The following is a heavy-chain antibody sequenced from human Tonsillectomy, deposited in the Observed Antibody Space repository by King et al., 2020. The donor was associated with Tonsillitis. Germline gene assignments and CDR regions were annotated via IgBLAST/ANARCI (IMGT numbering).Heavy chain of an antibody. J-gene: IGHJ4*02. CDR3: ARVGEEQWLFYYFDY. CDR1: GYTFTSYY. D-gene: IGHD6-19*01. V-gene: IGHV1-46*01. CDR2: INPSGGST. Sequence: QLVHSGAEVKKPGASVKVSCKASGYTFTSYYMHWVRQAPGQGLEWMGIINPSGGSTSYAQKFQGRVTMTRDTSTSTVYMELSSLRSEDTAVYYCARVGEEQWLFYYFDYWGQGTLVTVSS.